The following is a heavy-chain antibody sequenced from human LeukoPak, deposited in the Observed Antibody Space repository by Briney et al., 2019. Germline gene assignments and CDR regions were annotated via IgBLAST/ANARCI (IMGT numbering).Heavy chain of an antibody. CDR2: INEGGSTI. CDR1: GFSFSSYW. CDR3: ARVEVGGDYSKFDY. D-gene: IGHD2-21*02. V-gene: IGHV3-74*01. J-gene: IGHJ4*02. Sequence: GGSLRLSCAASGFSFSSYWMHWVRQAPGGGLVWGSRINEGGSTINYADSVKGRFTISTDNAKNTLSLQMNSLRAEDTAVYYCARVEVGGDYSKFDYWGQGTLVTVSS.